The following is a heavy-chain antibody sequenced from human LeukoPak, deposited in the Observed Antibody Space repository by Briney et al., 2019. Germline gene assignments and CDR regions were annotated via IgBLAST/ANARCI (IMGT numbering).Heavy chain of an antibody. CDR2: IRYDGSKK. CDR3: ASLKGFSSGWGIDFDY. D-gene: IGHD6-19*01. CDR1: GFIFSSYG. V-gene: IGHV3-30*02. Sequence: GGSLRLSCAASGFIFSSYGMHWVRQAPGKGLEWVAFIRYDGSKKYYADSVKGRFTISRDNSKNTLYLQMNSLRAEDTAVYYCASLKGFSSGWGIDFDYWGQGTLVTVSS. J-gene: IGHJ4*02.